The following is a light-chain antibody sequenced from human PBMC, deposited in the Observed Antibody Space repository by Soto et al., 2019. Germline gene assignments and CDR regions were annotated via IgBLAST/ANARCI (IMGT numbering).Light chain of an antibody. V-gene: IGKV3-11*01. CDR3: QQRTTWPT. CDR1: QSVTSS. J-gene: IGKJ4*01. Sequence: EIVLTQSPATLSLSPGDTATLSCRASQSVTSSLAWFQQKPGQAPRLLIYDVSRRATAIPARFSGCGSGTDFTLTISSLEPEDFAVYYCQQRTTWPTFGGGTKVEIK. CDR2: DVS.